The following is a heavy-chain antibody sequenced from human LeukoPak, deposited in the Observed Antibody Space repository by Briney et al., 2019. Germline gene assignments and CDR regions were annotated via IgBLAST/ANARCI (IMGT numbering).Heavy chain of an antibody. CDR3: AKDIFSTTMVIPAARLGLDV. J-gene: IGHJ6*02. D-gene: IGHD2-2*01. CDR1: EFTVNNHA. V-gene: IGHV3-23*01. Sequence: GGSLRLSCAASEFTVNNHAMSWVRQAPGKGLEWVASISGSGVGPYCADSVKGRFTISRDNSKKMVYLEMNSLRAEDTALYFCAKDIFSTTMVIPAARLGLDVWGQGTTVTVSS. CDR2: ISGSGVGP.